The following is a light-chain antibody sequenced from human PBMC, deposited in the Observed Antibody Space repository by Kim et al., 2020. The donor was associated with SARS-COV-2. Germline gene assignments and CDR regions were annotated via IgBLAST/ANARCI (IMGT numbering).Light chain of an antibody. Sequence: EIVMTQSPVTLSVLPGERAILSCRASQSASHYLAWYQQRPGQAPRLLIYGASTRATGIPARFSGSGSETEFTLIISSLQSEDFAVYYCQQYNKWPLTFGGGTKVDIK. CDR3: QQYNKWPLT. CDR1: QSASHY. J-gene: IGKJ4*01. V-gene: IGKV3-15*01. CDR2: GAS.